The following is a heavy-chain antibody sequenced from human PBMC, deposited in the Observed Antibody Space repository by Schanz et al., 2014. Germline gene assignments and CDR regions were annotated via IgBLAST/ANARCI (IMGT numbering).Heavy chain of an antibody. CDR1: GFTFSSYA. CDR3: ARDRGYCSGGSCLTFDY. J-gene: IGHJ4*02. CDR2: ISYDGSNK. D-gene: IGHD2-15*01. Sequence: VQLAESGGGVVQPGRSLRLSCAASGFTFSSYAMHWVRQAPGKGLEWVAVISYDGSNKYYADSVKGRFTISRDNSKNTLYLQMNTLRAEDTAVYYCARDRGYCSGGSCLTFDYWGQGTLVTVSS. V-gene: IGHV3-30-3*01.